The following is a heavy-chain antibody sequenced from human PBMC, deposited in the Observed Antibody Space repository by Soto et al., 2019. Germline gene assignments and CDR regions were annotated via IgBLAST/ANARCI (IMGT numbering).Heavy chain of an antibody. CDR1: GYTFTSYA. Sequence: ASVKVSCKASGYTFTSYAMHWVRQAPGQGLEWMGWINPNSGATNYAQKFQGRVTLTRDTSITTAYMELSSLRSDDTAVYYCARDLVSTIGDFDFWGQGTLVTVSS. D-gene: IGHD5-12*01. J-gene: IGHJ4*02. CDR2: INPNSGAT. CDR3: ARDLVSTIGDFDF. V-gene: IGHV1-2*02.